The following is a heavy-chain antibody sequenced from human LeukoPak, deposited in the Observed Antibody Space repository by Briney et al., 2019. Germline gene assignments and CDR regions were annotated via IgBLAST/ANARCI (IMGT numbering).Heavy chain of an antibody. D-gene: IGHD3-10*01. CDR3: ARWFGELSSPFDY. V-gene: IGHV4-39*01. CDR2: IYYSGST. Sequence: SETLSLTCTVSGGSISGSSYYWGWIRQPPGKGLEWIGSIYYSGSTYYNPSLKSRVTISVDTSKNQFSLKLSSVTAADTAVYYCARWFGELSSPFDYWGQGTLVTVSS. CDR1: GGSISGSSYY. J-gene: IGHJ4*02.